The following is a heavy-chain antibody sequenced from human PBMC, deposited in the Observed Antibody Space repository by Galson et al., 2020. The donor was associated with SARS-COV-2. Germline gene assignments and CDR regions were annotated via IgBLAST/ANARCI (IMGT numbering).Heavy chain of an antibody. D-gene: IGHD6-13*01. Sequence: GGSLRLSCAASGFTFDDYAMHWVRQAPGKGLEWVSGTSWNSGSIGYADSVKGRFTISRDNAKNSLYLQMNSLRAEDTALYYCAKDRGGGSSSWYFEDYGMDVWGQGTTVTVSS. CDR2: TSWNSGSI. CDR3: AKDRGGGSSSWYFEDYGMDV. J-gene: IGHJ6*02. CDR1: GFTFDDYA. V-gene: IGHV3-9*01.